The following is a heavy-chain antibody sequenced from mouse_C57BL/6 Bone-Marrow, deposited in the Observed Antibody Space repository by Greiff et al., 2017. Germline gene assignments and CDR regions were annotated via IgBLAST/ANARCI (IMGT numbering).Heavy chain of an antibody. CDR3: ARSGYYYGSSYWFAY. CDR1: GYAFSSSW. Sequence: QVQLQQSGPELVKPGASVKISCKASGYAFSSSWMNWVKQRPGKGLEWIGRIYPGDGDTNYNGKFKGKATLTADKSSSTAYMQLSSLTSEDSAVYFCARSGYYYGSSYWFAYWGQGTLVTVSA. J-gene: IGHJ3*01. D-gene: IGHD1-1*01. V-gene: IGHV1-82*01. CDR2: IYPGDGDT.